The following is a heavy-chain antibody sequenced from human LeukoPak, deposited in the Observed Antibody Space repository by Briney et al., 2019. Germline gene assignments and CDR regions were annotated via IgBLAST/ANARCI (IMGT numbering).Heavy chain of an antibody. CDR3: ARVSTSSWRHKILDY. J-gene: IGHJ4*02. CDR1: GGSISSSSYY. CDR2: IYYSGST. Sequence: SETLSLTCTVSGGSISSSSYYWGWIRQPPGKGLEWIGTIYYSGSTYYNPSLKSRVTISVDKSKNQFSLKLSSVTAADTAVYYCARVSTSSWRHKILDYWGQGTLVTVSS. V-gene: IGHV4-39*07. D-gene: IGHD6-13*01.